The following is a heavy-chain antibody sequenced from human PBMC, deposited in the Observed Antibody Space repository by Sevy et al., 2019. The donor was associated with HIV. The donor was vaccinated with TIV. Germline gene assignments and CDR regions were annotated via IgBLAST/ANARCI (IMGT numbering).Heavy chain of an antibody. D-gene: IGHD6-19*01. CDR1: GFTFSSYA. Sequence: GESLKISCAASGFTFSSYAMSWVRQAPGKGLEWVSAISGSGGSTYYADSVKGRFTISRDNSKNTLYLQMNSLRAEDTAVYYCAKDLRGSGWEGKTDYWGQGPLVTVSS. V-gene: IGHV3-23*01. CDR3: AKDLRGSGWEGKTDY. J-gene: IGHJ4*02. CDR2: ISGSGGST.